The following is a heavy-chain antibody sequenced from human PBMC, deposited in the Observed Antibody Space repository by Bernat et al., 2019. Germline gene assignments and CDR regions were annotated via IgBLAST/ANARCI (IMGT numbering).Heavy chain of an antibody. D-gene: IGHD6-19*01. CDR2: IIPILGIA. CDR1: GGTFSSYA. Sequence: QVQLVQSGAEVKKPGSSVKVSCKASGGTFSSYAISWVRQAPGQGLEWMGRIIPILGIANYAQKFQGRVTITADKSTSTAYMELSSLRSEETAVYYCARVREYSSGWYKPEDKYGMDVWGQGTTVTVSS. J-gene: IGHJ6*02. V-gene: IGHV1-69*04. CDR3: ARVREYSSGWYKPEDKYGMDV.